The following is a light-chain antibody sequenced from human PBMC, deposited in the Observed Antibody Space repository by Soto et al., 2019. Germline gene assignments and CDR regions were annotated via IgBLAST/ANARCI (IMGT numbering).Light chain of an antibody. J-gene: IGLJ1*01. CDR1: SSDFGAYNY. V-gene: IGLV2-14*01. CDR3: SSYTSNTTPYV. Sequence: QSVLTQPASVSGSPGQSIAISCTGTSSDFGAYNYVSWYQQHPGKVPKLVIYDVTNRPSGVSDRFSGSKSGNTASLTISGLQAEDEADYYCSSYTSNTTPYVFGTGTRSPS. CDR2: DVT.